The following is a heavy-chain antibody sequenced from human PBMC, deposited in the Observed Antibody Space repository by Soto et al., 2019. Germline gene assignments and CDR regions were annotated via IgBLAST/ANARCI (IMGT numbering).Heavy chain of an antibody. D-gene: IGHD5-18*01. CDR2: ISYSGTT. Sequence: SETLSLTCTVSGGSINTINFYWSWIRQPPGEGLEWIGFISYSGTTSYSPSLKSRVAISLDTSKNQFSLSLSSVTATDTAVYYCARGRGYSYGLDPWGQGTLVTVSS. CDR3: ARGRGYSYGLDP. J-gene: IGHJ5*02. CDR1: GGSINTINFY. V-gene: IGHV4-30-4*01.